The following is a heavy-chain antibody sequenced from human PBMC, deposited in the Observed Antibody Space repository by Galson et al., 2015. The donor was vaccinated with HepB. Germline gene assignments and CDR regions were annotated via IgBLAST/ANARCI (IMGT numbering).Heavy chain of an antibody. CDR2: ISGSGGST. Sequence: SLRLSCAASGFTFSSYAMSWVRQAPGKGLEWVSAISGSGGSTYYADSVKGRFTISRDNSKNTLYLQMNSLRAEDTAVYYCAKPPTIYDNPYYYGMDVWGQGTTVTVSS. CDR1: GFTFSSYA. J-gene: IGHJ6*02. D-gene: IGHD5/OR15-5a*01. CDR3: AKPPTIYDNPYYYGMDV. V-gene: IGHV3-23*01.